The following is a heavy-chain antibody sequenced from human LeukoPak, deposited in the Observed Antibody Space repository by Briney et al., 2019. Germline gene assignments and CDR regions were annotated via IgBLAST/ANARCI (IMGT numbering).Heavy chain of an antibody. Sequence: SETLSLTCTVSGGSISSSSYYWGWIRQPPGKGLEWIGSIYYSGSTYYNPSLKSRVTISVDTSKNQFSLKLSSVTAADTAVYYCASWYDSRLTRWATYYYYGMDVWGQGTTVTVSS. CDR3: ASWYDSRLTRWATYYYYGMDV. CDR1: GGSISSSSYY. J-gene: IGHJ6*02. V-gene: IGHV4-39*01. CDR2: IYYSGST. D-gene: IGHD3-22*01.